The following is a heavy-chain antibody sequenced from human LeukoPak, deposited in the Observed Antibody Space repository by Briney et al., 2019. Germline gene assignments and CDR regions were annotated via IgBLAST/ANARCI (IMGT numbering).Heavy chain of an antibody. CDR1: GFTVSSNY. CDR3: ARDLTGYSSSWSGSY. V-gene: IGHV3-53*01. D-gene: IGHD6-13*01. Sequence: GGSLRLSCAASGFTVSSNYMSWVRQAPGKGLEWVSVIYSGGSTYYADSVKGRFTISRDNSKNTLYLQMNSLRAEDTAVHYCARDLTGYSSSWSGSYWGQGTLVTVSS. CDR2: IYSGGST. J-gene: IGHJ4*02.